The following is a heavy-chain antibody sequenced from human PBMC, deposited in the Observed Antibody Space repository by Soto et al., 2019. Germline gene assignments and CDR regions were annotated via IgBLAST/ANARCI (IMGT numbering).Heavy chain of an antibody. CDR2: ISAYNGDT. V-gene: IGHV1-18*01. Sequence: QVQLVQSGAEVKKPGASVQVSCKSSGYTFTSYGIIWVRQAPGQGLEWMGWISAYNGDTNYAQKLQGRVTLTTDTSTSTAYMELRSLISDDTAVYYCARDGKNQVAPGYWGQGSLVTVSS. CDR3: ARDGKNQVAPGY. J-gene: IGHJ4*02. D-gene: IGHD2-15*01. CDR1: GYTFTSYG.